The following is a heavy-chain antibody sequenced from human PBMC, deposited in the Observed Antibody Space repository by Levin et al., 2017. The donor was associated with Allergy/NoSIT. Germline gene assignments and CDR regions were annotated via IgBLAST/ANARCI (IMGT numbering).Heavy chain of an antibody. D-gene: IGHD3-22*01. J-gene: IGHJ2*01. CDR1: GGTFSSYA. Sequence: GASVKVSCKASGGTFSSYAISWVRQAPGQGLEWMGRIIPILGIANYAQKFQGRVTITADKSTSTAYMELSSLRSEDTAVYYCARGVYYYDSSVNWYFDLWGRGTLVTVSS. V-gene: IGHV1-69*04. CDR3: ARGVYYYDSSVNWYFDL. CDR2: IIPILGIA.